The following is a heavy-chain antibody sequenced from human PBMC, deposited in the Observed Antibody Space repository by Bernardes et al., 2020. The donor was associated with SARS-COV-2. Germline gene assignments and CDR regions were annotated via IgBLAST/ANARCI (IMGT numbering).Heavy chain of an antibody. J-gene: IGHJ4*02. CDR3: ARIDEVTGRDY. CDR2: IYYSGST. V-gene: IGHV4-59*01. CDR1: GGSISSYY. Sequence: TMFLNSTLSGGSISSYYWSWIRQPPGKGLEWIGYIYYSGSTNYNPSLKSRVTISVDTSKNQFSLKLSSVTAADTAVYYCARIDEVTGRDYWGQGTLVTVSS. D-gene: IGHD6-19*01.